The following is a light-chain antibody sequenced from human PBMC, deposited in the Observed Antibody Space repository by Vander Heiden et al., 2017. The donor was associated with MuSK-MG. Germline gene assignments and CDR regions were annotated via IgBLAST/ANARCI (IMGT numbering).Light chain of an antibody. J-gene: IGKJ2*01. CDR3: MQTLQAPHI. Sequence: DIVMNQSPLSLPVTAGEPASISCRSSQSLLHSNGYKYLNWYLQKTGQSPQLLIYLASHRAAGVPDRFTGSGSGTDFTLQISRVEADDVGVYYCMQTLQAPHIFGQGTKLEI. V-gene: IGKV2-28*01. CDR1: QSLLHSNGYKY. CDR2: LAS.